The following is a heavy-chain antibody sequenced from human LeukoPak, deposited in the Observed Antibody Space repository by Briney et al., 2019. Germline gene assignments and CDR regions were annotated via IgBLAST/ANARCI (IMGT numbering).Heavy chain of an antibody. D-gene: IGHD4-17*01. CDR2: INPNSGRT. CDR3: ARSYGDYYYYYYYMDV. J-gene: IGHJ6*03. Sequence: ASVKVSCKASGYTFTGYYMHWVRQAPGQGLEWMGWINPNSGRTNYAQKFQGRVTMTRDTSISTAYMELSRLRSDDTAVYYCARSYGDYYYYYYYMDVWGKGTTVTVSS. V-gene: IGHV1-2*02. CDR1: GYTFTGYY.